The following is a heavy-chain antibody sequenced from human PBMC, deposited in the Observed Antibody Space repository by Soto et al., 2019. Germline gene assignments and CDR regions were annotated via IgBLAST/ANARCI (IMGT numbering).Heavy chain of an antibody. CDR2: IIPIFGTA. V-gene: IGHV1-69*13. J-gene: IGHJ4*02. CDR3: ARDYCSGTTCYEFDY. D-gene: IGHD2-2*01. Sequence: GASVKVSCKASGGTFSSYAISWVRQAPGQGLEWMGGIIPIFGTANYAQKFQGRVTITADESTSTAYMELSSLRSEDTAVYYCARDYCSGTTCYEFDYWGQGTQVTVSS. CDR1: GGTFSSYA.